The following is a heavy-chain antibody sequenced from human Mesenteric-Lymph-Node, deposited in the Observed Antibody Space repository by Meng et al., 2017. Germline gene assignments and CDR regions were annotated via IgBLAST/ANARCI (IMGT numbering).Heavy chain of an antibody. CDR1: GFTFSNAW. CDR3: ATARSGPLYYYGMDV. Sequence: GGSLRLSCAASGFTFSNAWMSWVRQAPGKGLEWVGRIKSKTDGGTTDYAAPVKGRFTISRDDSKNTLYLQMNSLRAEDTGVYYCATARSGPLYYYGMDVWGPGPTVTVSS. J-gene: IGHJ6*02. CDR2: IKSKTDGGTT. D-gene: IGHD6-19*01. V-gene: IGHV3-15*01.